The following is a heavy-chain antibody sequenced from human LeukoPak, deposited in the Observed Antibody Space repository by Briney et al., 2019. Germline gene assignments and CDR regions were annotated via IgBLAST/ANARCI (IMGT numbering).Heavy chain of an antibody. V-gene: IGHV4-59*08. Sequence: PSETLSLTCTVSGGSISSYYWSWIRQPPGKGLEWIGYIYCSGSTNYNPSLKSRVTISVDTSKNQFSLKLSSVTAADTAVYYCATDNSYFDYWGQGTLVTVSS. CDR1: GGSISSYY. CDR3: ATDNSYFDY. J-gene: IGHJ4*02. CDR2: IYCSGST. D-gene: IGHD1-1*01.